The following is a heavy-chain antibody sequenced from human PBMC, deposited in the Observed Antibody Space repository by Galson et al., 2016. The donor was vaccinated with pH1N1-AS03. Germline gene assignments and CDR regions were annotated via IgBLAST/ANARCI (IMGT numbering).Heavy chain of an antibody. J-gene: IGHJ4*02. CDR3: ARSPSSAWHNFDY. CDR2: TSYNGRNK. D-gene: IGHD6-19*01. Sequence: SLRLSCAASGFAFSDYTMHWVRQAPGKGLEWVAVTSYNGRNKYYTDSVQGRFSISRDNSKNTLHLQMISLRDEDTAVYFCARSPSSAWHNFDYWGQDALVVVST. CDR1: GFAFSDYT. V-gene: IGHV3-30-3*02.